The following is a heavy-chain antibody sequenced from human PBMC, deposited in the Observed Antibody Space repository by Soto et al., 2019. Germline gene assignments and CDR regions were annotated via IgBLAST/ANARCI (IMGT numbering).Heavy chain of an antibody. J-gene: IGHJ4*02. Sequence: SETLSLTCSVSGDSMNNGDYFWTWIRQTPGKGLQWIGYISYSGSTFYNPALKTRLAMSVDTSKNQFSVRLRSVTAADTAVYYCARDRAHFYESSGRLDLWGQGMLVTVSS. CDR1: GDSMNNGDYF. V-gene: IGHV4-30-4*01. D-gene: IGHD3-22*01. CDR2: ISYSGST. CDR3: ARDRAHFYESSGRLDL.